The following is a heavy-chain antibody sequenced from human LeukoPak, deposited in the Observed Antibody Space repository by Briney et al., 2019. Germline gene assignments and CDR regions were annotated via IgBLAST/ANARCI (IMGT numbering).Heavy chain of an antibody. J-gene: IGHJ4*02. CDR3: ARARVNIDY. Sequence: GGSRRLSCATAGFTFSGYWITWARQAPGKGLEWVANINEDGSEKYYVDSVKGRFTISRDNAKSSLYLQMNSLRAEDTAVYYCARARVNIDYWGQGTLVTVSS. CDR1: GFTFSGYW. D-gene: IGHD2/OR15-2a*01. CDR2: INEDGSEK. V-gene: IGHV3-7*03.